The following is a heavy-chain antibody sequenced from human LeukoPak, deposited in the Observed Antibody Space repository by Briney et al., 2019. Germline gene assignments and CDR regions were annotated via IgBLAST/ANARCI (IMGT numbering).Heavy chain of an antibody. CDR2: IYYSGST. CDR1: GGSISSSSYY. CDR3: ARGLRLVGPAEYYYYGMDV. J-gene: IGHJ6*02. D-gene: IGHD3/OR15-3a*01. Sequence: SETLSLTCTVSGGSISSSSYYWGWIRQPPGKGLEWIGSIYYSGSTYYNPSLKSRVTISVDTSKNQFSLKLSSVTAADTAVYYCARGLRLVGPAEYYYYGMDVWGQGTTVTVSS. V-gene: IGHV4-39*01.